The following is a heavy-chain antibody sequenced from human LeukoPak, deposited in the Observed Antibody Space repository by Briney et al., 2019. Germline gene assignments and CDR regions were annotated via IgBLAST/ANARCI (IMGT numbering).Heavy chain of an antibody. Sequence: SETLSLTCTVSGDSISSGTYYWGWIRQSPGKGLEWIGVVFDSGSTDYNPSLKSRVTISVDTSKNQFSLKLSSVTAADTAVYRCARGPRRPSAAPEYWGQGTLVTVSS. V-gene: IGHV4-39*07. CDR2: VFDSGST. CDR1: GDSISSGTYY. D-gene: IGHD2-2*01. J-gene: IGHJ4*02. CDR3: ARGPRRPSAAPEY.